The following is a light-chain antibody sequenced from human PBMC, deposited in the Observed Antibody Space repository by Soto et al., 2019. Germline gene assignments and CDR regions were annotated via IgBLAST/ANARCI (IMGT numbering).Light chain of an antibody. J-gene: IGLJ2*01. CDR1: SSDVGGYNY. CDR2: EVS. V-gene: IGLV2-8*01. Sequence: QSALTQYPSASGSPGQSVTISCTGTSSDVGGYNYVSLYQQHPGKAPKLMIYEVSKRPSGVPDRFSGSKSGNTASLTVSGLQADDEADYYCTASAGSSILFGGGTKLTVL. CDR3: TASAGSSIL.